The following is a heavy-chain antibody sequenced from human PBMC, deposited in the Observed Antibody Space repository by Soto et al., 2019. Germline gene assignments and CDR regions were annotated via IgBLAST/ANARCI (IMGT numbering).Heavy chain of an antibody. J-gene: IGHJ5*02. CDR1: GFSLTNNGEA. CDR3: ARYVATSPAGWFEP. Sequence: QITLKESGPTLVKPTQTLTLTCTFSGFSLTNNGEAVGWFRQSPGKALEWLVLIYCDADNRYNPPLRTRLSTTKDSSKNHVVLTLTNMDPVDTATYYCARYVATSPAGWFEPWGQGIPVTVSS. CDR2: IYCDADN. V-gene: IGHV2-5*02. D-gene: IGHD3-10*02.